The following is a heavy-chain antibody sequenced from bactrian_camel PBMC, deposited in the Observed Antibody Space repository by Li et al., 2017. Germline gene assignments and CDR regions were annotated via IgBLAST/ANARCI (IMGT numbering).Heavy chain of an antibody. CDR3: TPGVY. D-gene: IGHD2*01. J-gene: IGHJ4*01. Sequence: QLVESGGGSVQAGGSMRLSCATSGFALDTAFMRWVRQAPGKGLEWVATINYAGDKVYYADSVNGRFTISRDDSTSTVFLQLNSLKTEDTAKYYCTPGVYWGQGTQVTVS. CDR1: GFALDTAF. CDR2: INYAGDKV. V-gene: IGHV3S36*01.